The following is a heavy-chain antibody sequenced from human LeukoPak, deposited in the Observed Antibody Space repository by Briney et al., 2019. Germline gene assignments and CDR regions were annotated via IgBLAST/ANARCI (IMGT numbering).Heavy chain of an antibody. Sequence: PSETLSLTCAVYGGSFSGYYWSWIRQPPGKGLEWIGEINHSGSTNYNPSLKSRVTISVDTSKNQFSLKLNSVTAADTAVYYCARGGRLLWFGELVHSCWFDPWGQGTLVTVSS. D-gene: IGHD3-10*01. J-gene: IGHJ5*02. CDR1: GGSFSGYY. V-gene: IGHV4-34*01. CDR3: ARGGRLLWFGELVHSCWFDP. CDR2: INHSGST.